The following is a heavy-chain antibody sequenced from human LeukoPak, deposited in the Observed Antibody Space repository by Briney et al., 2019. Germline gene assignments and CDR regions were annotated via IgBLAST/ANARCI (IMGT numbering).Heavy chain of an antibody. D-gene: IGHD2/OR15-2a*01. Sequence: GASVKVSCKASGYTFTAYYVYWVRQAPGQGLEWMGWINPNSGGTNYAQKFQGRVTMTRDTPISTAYMELSRLTSDDTAVYHCARVSLTAQYLLDYWGQGTLVTVSS. V-gene: IGHV1-2*02. CDR2: INPNSGGT. CDR1: GYTFTAYY. J-gene: IGHJ4*02. CDR3: ARVSLTAQYLLDY.